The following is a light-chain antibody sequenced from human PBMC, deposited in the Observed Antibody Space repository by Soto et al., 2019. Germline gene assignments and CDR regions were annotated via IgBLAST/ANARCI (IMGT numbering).Light chain of an antibody. CDR3: SSYTRSSTPV. Sequence: QSVLTQPASVSGSPGQSITISCTGTSSDVGGYNYVSWYQQHPGKAPKLMIFEVNNQPSGVSNRFSGSKSGNTASLTISGLQAEDESDYYCSSYTRSSTPVFGGGTKLTVL. V-gene: IGLV2-14*01. CDR2: EVN. J-gene: IGLJ2*01. CDR1: SSDVGGYNY.